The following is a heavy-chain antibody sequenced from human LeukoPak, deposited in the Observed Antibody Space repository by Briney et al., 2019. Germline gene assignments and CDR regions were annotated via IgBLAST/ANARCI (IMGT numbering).Heavy chain of an antibody. CDR1: GFTFSSYW. D-gene: IGHD6-19*01. V-gene: IGHV3-7*01. Sequence: PGGSLRLSCAASGFTFSSYWMSWVRQAPGKGLEWVANIKQDGSEKYYVDSVKGRFTISRDNAKNSLYLQMNSLRAEDTAVYYCARDLTSSGWYGPIDYWGQGTLVTVSS. J-gene: IGHJ4*02. CDR2: IKQDGSEK. CDR3: ARDLTSSGWYGPIDY.